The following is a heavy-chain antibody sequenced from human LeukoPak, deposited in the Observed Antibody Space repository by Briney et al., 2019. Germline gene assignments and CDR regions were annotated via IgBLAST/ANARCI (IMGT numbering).Heavy chain of an antibody. CDR3: ARLTSSTSSPRYYYYYYYMDV. J-gene: IGHJ6*03. CDR1: GYSISSGYY. CDR2: IYHSGST. V-gene: IGHV4-38-2*01. D-gene: IGHD2-2*01. Sequence: SETLSLTCAVSGYSISSGYYWGWIRQPPGKGLEWIGSIYHSGSTYYNPSLKSRVTISVDTSKNQFSLKLSPVTAADTAVYYCARLTSSTSSPRYYYYYYYMDVWGKGTTVTVSS.